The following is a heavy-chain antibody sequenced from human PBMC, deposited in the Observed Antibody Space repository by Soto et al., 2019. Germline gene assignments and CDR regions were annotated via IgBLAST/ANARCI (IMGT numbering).Heavy chain of an antibody. Sequence: QLQLQESGPGLVKPSETLSLTCTVSGGSISTSIYYWGWIRQPPGKGLEWVGSIFYSGSTYYNPSLKSRVTISVDTSKNQFSLKLSSVTAADTAVYYCARHGLTSGYYGAVFDYWGQGTLVTVSS. V-gene: IGHV4-39*01. CDR1: GGSISTSIYY. D-gene: IGHD3-22*01. CDR3: ARHGLTSGYYGAVFDY. J-gene: IGHJ4*02. CDR2: IFYSGST.